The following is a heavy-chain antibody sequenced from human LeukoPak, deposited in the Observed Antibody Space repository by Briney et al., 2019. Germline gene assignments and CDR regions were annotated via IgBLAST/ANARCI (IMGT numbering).Heavy chain of an antibody. CDR2: IYYSGST. Sequence: PSETLSLTCAVSGYSISSGYYWGWIRQPPGKGLEWIGYIYYSGSTNYNPSLKSRVTISVDTSKNQFSLKLSSVTAADTAVYYCARVGYYYDSSGYHDAFDIWGQGTMVTVSS. J-gene: IGHJ3*02. V-gene: IGHV4-61*01. D-gene: IGHD3-22*01. CDR3: ARVGYYYDSSGYHDAFDI. CDR1: GYSISSGYY.